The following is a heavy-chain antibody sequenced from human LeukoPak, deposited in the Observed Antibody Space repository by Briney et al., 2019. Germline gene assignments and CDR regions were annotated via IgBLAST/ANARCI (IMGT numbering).Heavy chain of an antibody. CDR3: TTDEKVDDYFDY. CDR1: GFTFTNAW. J-gene: IGHJ4*02. V-gene: IGHV3-15*01. CDR2: ILGKTDGGTT. Sequence: GGSLRLSCAASGFTFTNAWMSWIRQAPGKGLEWVARILGKTDGGTTDYAAPVRGRFTISRDDSKNMLCLQMNSLKTEDTAVYYCTTDEKVDDYFDYWGQGALVTVSS.